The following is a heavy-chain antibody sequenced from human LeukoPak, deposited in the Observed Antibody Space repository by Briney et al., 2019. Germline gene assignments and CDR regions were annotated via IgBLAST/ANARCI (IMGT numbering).Heavy chain of an antibody. V-gene: IGHV3-7*01. CDR2: INQDGSEK. D-gene: IGHD3-22*01. CDR3: ARLTYYYDPSGLDV. CDR1: GFTFSSYW. Sequence: GGSLRLSCAASGFTFSSYWMSWVRQAPGKGLEWVANINQDGSEKYYVDSVKGRFTISRDNAKNSLYLQMNSLRAEDTAVYYCARLTYYYDPSGLDVWGKGTTVTVSS. J-gene: IGHJ6*04.